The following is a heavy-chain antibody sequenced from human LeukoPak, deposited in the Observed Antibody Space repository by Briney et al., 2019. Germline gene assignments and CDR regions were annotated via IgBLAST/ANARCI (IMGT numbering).Heavy chain of an antibody. Sequence: SETLSLTCTVSGGSISSYYWSWIRQPPGKGLEWIGYIYYSGSTNYNPSLKSRVTISVDTSKNQFSLKLSSVTAADTAVYYCARSGGIPSNFDYWGQGTPVTVSS. CDR3: ARSGGIPSNFDY. J-gene: IGHJ4*02. V-gene: IGHV4-59*08. D-gene: IGHD3-16*01. CDR1: GGSISSYY. CDR2: IYYSGST.